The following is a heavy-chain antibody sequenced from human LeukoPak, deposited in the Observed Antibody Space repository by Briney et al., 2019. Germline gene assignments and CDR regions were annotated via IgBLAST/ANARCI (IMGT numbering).Heavy chain of an antibody. CDR3: ARRSEFDNTHYHYFDY. J-gene: IGHJ4*02. Sequence: PSETLSLTCTVSGGSIDSRSYYWDWIRQAPGKGLEWIGTIYHSGSAEYNPSLRSRVAIFVDTSKNQFSLILHSVAAADTAVYYCARRSEFDNTHYHYFDYWGQGALVTVSS. V-gene: IGHV4-39*01. CDR1: GGSIDSRSYY. CDR2: IYHSGSA. D-gene: IGHD2-15*01.